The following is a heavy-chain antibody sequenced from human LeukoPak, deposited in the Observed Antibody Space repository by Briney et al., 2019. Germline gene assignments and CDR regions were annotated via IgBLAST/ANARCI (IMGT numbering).Heavy chain of an antibody. J-gene: IGHJ4*02. D-gene: IGHD6-19*01. CDR2: IYHSGNT. Sequence: SETLSLTCSVSGASIASTSYYWGWVRQPPGQGLEWIGNIYHSGNTYYTSSLRSRVTISVDTSKNLFSLNLTSVTGADTAVYFCARVADSSGWVGDYFDNWGLGTLVTVSS. CDR1: GASIASTSYY. V-gene: IGHV4-39*02. CDR3: ARVADSSGWVGDYFDN.